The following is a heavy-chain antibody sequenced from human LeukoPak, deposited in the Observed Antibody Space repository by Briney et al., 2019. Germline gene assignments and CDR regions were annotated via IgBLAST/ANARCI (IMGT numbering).Heavy chain of an antibody. V-gene: IGHV3-33*01. CDR1: GFTFSSYG. J-gene: IGHJ4*02. CDR3: ARVGVPNPFDY. Sequence: GGSLRLSCAASGFTFSSYGMHWVRQAPGKGLEWAAVIWYDGSNKYYADSVKGRFTISRDNSKNTLYLQMNSLRAEDTAVYYCARVGVPNPFDYWGQGTLVTVSS. CDR2: IWYDGSNK.